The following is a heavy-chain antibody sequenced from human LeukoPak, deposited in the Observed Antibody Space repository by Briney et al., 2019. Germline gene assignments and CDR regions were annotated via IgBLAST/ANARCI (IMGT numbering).Heavy chain of an antibody. CDR1: GGSISSSSYY. CDR3: ARHSGMTTVTAYLDC. V-gene: IGHV4-39*01. J-gene: IGHJ4*02. D-gene: IGHD4-17*01. Sequence: PSETLSLTCTVSGGSISSSSYYWGWIRQPPGRWREWNVSIYDSGDTYYSQSLKSRVTISVDTSKNQFSLKLSSVTAADTAVYYCARHSGMTTVTAYLDCWGQGTLVTVSS. CDR2: IYDSGDT.